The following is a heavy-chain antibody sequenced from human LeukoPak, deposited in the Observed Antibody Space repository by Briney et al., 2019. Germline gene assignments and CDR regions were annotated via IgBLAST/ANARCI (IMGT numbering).Heavy chain of an antibody. D-gene: IGHD3-10*01. CDR1: GYTFTGYY. CDR2: INPNSGGT. J-gene: IGHJ5*02. CDR3: ARDRYGSGIGWFDP. V-gene: IGHV1-2*06. Sequence: ASVKVSCKASGYTFTGYYMHWVRQAPGQGLEWMGRINPNSGGTNYAQKFQGRVTMTRDTSISKAYMELSRLRSDDTAVYYCARDRYGSGIGWFDPWGQGTLVTVSS.